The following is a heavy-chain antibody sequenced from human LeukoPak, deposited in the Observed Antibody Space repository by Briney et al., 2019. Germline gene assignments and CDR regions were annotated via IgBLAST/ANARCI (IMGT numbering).Heavy chain of an antibody. CDR2: ISGSGGST. J-gene: IGHJ6*03. V-gene: IGHV3-23*01. D-gene: IGHD6-19*01. CDR3: AKDRSGIKAVAWKTYYYYYMDV. Sequence: PGGSLRLSCAASGFTFSSYAMSWVRQAPGKGLEWVSAISGSGGSTYYADSVKGRFTISRGNSKNTLYLQMNSLRAEDTAVYYCAKDRSGIKAVAWKTYYYYYMDVWGKGTTVTVSS. CDR1: GFTFSSYA.